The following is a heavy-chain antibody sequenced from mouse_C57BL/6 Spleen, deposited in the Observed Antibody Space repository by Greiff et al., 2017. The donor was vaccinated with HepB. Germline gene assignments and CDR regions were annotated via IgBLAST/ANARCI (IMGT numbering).Heavy chain of an antibody. CDR2: ISYDGSN. Sequence: EVQLQQSGPGLVKPSQSLSLTCSVTGYSITSGYYWNWIRQFPGNKLEWMGYISYDGSNNYNPSLKNRISITRDTSKNQLFLKLNSVTTEDTATYYCARGSDYDGASYFDYWGQGTTLTVSS. CDR3: ARGSDYDGASYFDY. CDR1: GYSITSGYY. V-gene: IGHV3-6*01. J-gene: IGHJ2*01. D-gene: IGHD2-4*01.